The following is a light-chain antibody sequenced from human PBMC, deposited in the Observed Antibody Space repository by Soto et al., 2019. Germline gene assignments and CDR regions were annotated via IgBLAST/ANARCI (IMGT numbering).Light chain of an antibody. Sequence: ETVLTQSPATLSLSPGERATLSCRASHTIRSNSLAWYRQTPGQAPRLLIYGASNRATGIADRFSGSGSGTDFTLIISRLEPEDFALYCCQQYGSSPWTFGQGTKLDIK. CDR1: HTIRSNS. CDR3: QQYGSSPWT. V-gene: IGKV3-20*01. J-gene: IGKJ1*01. CDR2: GAS.